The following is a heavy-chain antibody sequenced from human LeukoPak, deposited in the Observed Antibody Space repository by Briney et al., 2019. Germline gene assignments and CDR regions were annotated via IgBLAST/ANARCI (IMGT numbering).Heavy chain of an antibody. V-gene: IGHV3-23*01. CDR1: GFVFSSQD. CDR3: AKDARRSSGWYFFDH. J-gene: IGHJ4*02. D-gene: IGHD6-19*01. CDR2: ISDGGSRT. Sequence: GGSLRPSCAASGFVFSSQDMGWVRQAPGKGLEWVSAISDGGSRTYYADSVKGRFTISRDNSKNTLHLQMNSLRAEDTAVYYCAKDARRSSGWYFFDHWGQGTLVTVSS.